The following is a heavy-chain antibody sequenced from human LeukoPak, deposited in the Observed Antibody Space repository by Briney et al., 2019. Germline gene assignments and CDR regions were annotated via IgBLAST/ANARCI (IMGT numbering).Heavy chain of an antibody. V-gene: IGHV3-33*01. CDR2: IWYDGSNK. Sequence: PGRSLRLSCAASGFTFSSYGMHWVRQAPGKGLEWVAVIWYDGSNKYYADSVKGRFTISRDNSKNTLYLQMNSLRAEDTAVYYCASGGIVVVVAATPRMYYWGQGTLVTVSS. CDR1: GFTFSSYG. D-gene: IGHD2-15*01. CDR3: ASGGIVVVVAATPRMYY. J-gene: IGHJ4*02.